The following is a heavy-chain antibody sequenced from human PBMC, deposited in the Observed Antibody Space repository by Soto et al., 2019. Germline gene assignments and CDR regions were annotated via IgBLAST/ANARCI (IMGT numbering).Heavy chain of an antibody. CDR3: ARDYTPSSPPY. CDR2: IRFDGSNK. V-gene: IGHV3-33*01. D-gene: IGHD2-2*02. J-gene: IGHJ4*02. CDR1: GFTFSSYG. Sequence: QVQLVESGGGVVQPGRSLRLSCAASGFTFSSYGMHWVRQAPGKGLEWVAFIRFDGSNKYYADSVKGRFTISRDNSKNTLYLQMNSLRAEDTAVYYCARDYTPSSPPYWGQGTLVTVSS.